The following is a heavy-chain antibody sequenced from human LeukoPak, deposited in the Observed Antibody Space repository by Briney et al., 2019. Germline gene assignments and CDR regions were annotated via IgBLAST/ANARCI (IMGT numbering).Heavy chain of an antibody. V-gene: IGHV3-7*01. CDR1: GFTFSSYW. CDR3: AREVRDFWSGYQPSNYYYYMDV. CDR2: IKHDGSEK. D-gene: IGHD3-3*01. J-gene: IGHJ6*03. Sequence: GGSLRLSCAASGFTFSSYWMSWVRQAPGRGLEWVSNIKHDGSEKYYVDSVKGRFTISRDNAKNSLYLQMNSLRAEDTAVYYCAREVRDFWSGYQPSNYYYYMDVWGKGTTVTVS.